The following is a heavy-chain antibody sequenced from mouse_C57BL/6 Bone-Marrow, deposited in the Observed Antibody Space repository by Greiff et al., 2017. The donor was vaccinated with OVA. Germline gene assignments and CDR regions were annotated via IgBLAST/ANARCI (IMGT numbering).Heavy chain of an antibody. CDR3: ARDGDYYGSSGFAY. CDR1: GFTFSDYY. D-gene: IGHD1-1*01. CDR2: INYDGSST. J-gene: IGHJ3*01. V-gene: IGHV5-16*01. Sequence: EVMLVESEGGLVQPGSSMKLSCTASGFTFSDYYMAWVRQVPEKGLEWVANINYDGSSTYYLDSLKSRFIISGDNAKNILYLQMSSLKSEDTATYYCARDGDYYGSSGFAYWGQGTLVTVSA.